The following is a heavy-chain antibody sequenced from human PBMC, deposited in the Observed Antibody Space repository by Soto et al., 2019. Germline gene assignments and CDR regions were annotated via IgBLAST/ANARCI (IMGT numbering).Heavy chain of an antibody. Sequence: ASVKVSCKASGYTFTSYDINWVRQATGQGLEWMGWMNPNRGNTGYAQKFQGRVTMTRNTSISTAYMELSSLRSEDTAVYYCITGTTDAFDIWGQGTMVTVSS. J-gene: IGHJ3*02. D-gene: IGHD1-7*01. CDR1: GYTFTSYD. CDR3: ITGTTDAFDI. V-gene: IGHV1-8*01. CDR2: MNPNRGNT.